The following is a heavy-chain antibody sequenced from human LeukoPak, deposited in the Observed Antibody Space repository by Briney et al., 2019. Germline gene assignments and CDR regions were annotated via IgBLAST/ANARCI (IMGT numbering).Heavy chain of an antibody. CDR2: INPNSGGT. CDR1: GYTFINYG. CDR3: ARVSSGSHAFDI. D-gene: IGHD3-22*01. V-gene: IGHV1-2*04. J-gene: IGHJ3*02. Sequence: ASVKVSCKASGYTFINYGISWVRQAPGQGLEWMGWINPNSGGTNYAQKFQGWVTMTRDTSISTAYMELSRLRSDDTAVYYCARVSSGSHAFDIWGQGTMVTVSS.